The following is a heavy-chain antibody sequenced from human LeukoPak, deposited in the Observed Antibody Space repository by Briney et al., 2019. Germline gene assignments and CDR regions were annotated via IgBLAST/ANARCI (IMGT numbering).Heavy chain of an antibody. V-gene: IGHV4-59*02. CDR2: IHHTGST. CDR1: GGSVDSSYY. Sequence: SETLSLTCTVSGGSVDSSYYWGWIRQPPGKRLEWIGYIHHTGSTTYNPSLKSRLTISLDTSKNQFSLKLKSLTAADTAVYYCARVDTSGWYASFPDNWGQGTLVTVSS. CDR3: ARVDTSGWYASFPDN. D-gene: IGHD6-19*01. J-gene: IGHJ4*02.